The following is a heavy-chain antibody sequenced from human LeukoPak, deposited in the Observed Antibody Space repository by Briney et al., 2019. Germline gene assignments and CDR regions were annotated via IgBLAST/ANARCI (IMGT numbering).Heavy chain of an antibody. CDR2: IYYSERT. J-gene: IGHJ4*02. V-gene: IGHV4-38-2*02. CDR1: GYSISSGYY. CDR3: ARERTYTYYYGSGSYWREDHFDY. D-gene: IGHD3-10*01. Sequence: SETLSLTCTVSGYSISSGYYWGWIRQPPGKGLEWIGYIYYSERTNYNPSLKSRDPISVDTSKTQFSLKLSSVTAADTAVYYCARERTYTYYYGSGSYWREDHFDYWGQGTLVTVSS.